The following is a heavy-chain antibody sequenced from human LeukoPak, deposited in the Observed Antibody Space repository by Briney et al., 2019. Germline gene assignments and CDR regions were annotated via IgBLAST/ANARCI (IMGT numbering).Heavy chain of an antibody. Sequence: AAVKVSCKAFNYTFSTFPITLVRQAPGQGLEWMGWISTYSGDTIYAQKFQGRVIMTKDTSTSTAYMEMRSLRSDDTAIYYCARVAAGNFPYSYFYMDVWGKGTTVTVSS. J-gene: IGHJ6*03. CDR3: ARVAAGNFPYSYFYMDV. CDR2: ISTYSGDT. D-gene: IGHD2/OR15-2a*01. CDR1: NYTFSTFP. V-gene: IGHV1-18*01.